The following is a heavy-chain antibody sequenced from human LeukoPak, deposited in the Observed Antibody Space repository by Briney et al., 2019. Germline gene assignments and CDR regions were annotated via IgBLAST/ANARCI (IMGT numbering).Heavy chain of an antibody. J-gene: IGHJ3*02. CDR3: ARSGVFSGYDAFDI. D-gene: IGHD3-9*01. CDR1: GGFINISY. Sequence: SETLSLTCTVSGGFINISYWSCIRQPPGKGLEWIGYIYHRGSTNYNPSLKSRITVSVDTSKNQFSLKVTSVTAADTAVYYCARSGVFSGYDAFDIWGQGTMVTVSS. V-gene: IGHV4-4*09. CDR2: IYHRGST.